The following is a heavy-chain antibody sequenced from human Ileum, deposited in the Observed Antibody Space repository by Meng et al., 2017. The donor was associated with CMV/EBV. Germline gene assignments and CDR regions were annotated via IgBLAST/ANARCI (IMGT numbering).Heavy chain of an antibody. CDR3: ALRGLAAGTLQQ. V-gene: IGHV4-59*01. D-gene: IGHD6-13*01. CDR2: VCCNGIT. CDR1: GGSMSSTC. J-gene: IGHJ1*01. Sequence: QVRRQEPGPGLVKPSETLSLTCAVSGGSMSSTCWSWIRQPPGKGLEWIGYVCCNGITDYNPSLKSRITISGDTSKNQFSLQVTSVTAADTAMYYCALRGLAAGTLQQWGQGTLVTVSS.